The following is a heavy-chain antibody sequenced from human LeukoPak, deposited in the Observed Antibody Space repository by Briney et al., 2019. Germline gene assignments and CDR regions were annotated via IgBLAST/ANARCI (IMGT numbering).Heavy chain of an antibody. D-gene: IGHD5-12*01. CDR2: ISSSSSTI. CDR1: GFTFSSYS. J-gene: IGHJ4*02. V-gene: IGHV3-48*01. CDR3: ARSMKGQWLQVDY. Sequence: PGGSLRLSCAASGFTFSSYSMNWVRQAPGKGLEWGSYISSSSSTIYYADSVKGRFTISRDNAKNSLYLQMNSLRAEDTAVYYCARSMKGQWLQVDYWGQGTLVTVSS.